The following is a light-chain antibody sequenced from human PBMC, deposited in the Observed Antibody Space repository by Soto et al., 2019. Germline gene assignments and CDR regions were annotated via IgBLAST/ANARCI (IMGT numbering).Light chain of an antibody. CDR1: SSDVGAYNF. V-gene: IGLV2-11*01. CDR3: CSYAGTYSWV. J-gene: IGLJ3*02. CDR2: DVT. Sequence: QSALTQPRSVSGSPGQSVTISCTGTSSDVGAYNFVSWYQHHPGKAPKLIIYDVTERPSGVPDRFSGSKSGNSASLTISGLQPEDEADYYCCSYAGTYSWVFGGGTKVTVL.